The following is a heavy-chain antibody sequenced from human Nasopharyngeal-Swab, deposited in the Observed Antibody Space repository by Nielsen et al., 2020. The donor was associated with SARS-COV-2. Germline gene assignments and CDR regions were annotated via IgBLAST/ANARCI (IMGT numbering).Heavy chain of an antibody. J-gene: IGHJ4*02. CDR3: ARGRDFSFDS. CDR1: GDSVSSHSAG. CDR2: TLYRSKWYS. D-gene: IGHD3-3*01. V-gene: IGHV6-1*01. Sequence: QTLSLTCAISGDSVSSHSAGWNWIRQSPSRGLEWLGRTLYRSKWYSDYAESVKSRIAVNPDTSKNQFSLQLNSVTPEDTAVYYCARGRDFSFDSWGQGTLVTASS.